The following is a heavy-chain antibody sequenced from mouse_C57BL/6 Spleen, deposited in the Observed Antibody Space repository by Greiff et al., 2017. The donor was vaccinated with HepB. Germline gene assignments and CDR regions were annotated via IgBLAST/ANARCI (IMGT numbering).Heavy chain of an antibody. V-gene: IGHV5-4*01. CDR2: ISDGGSYT. CDR3: ARENY. CDR1: GFTFSSYA. J-gene: IGHJ2*01. Sequence: EVQVVESGGGLVKPGGSLKLSCAASGFTFSSYAMSWVRQTPEKRLEWVATISDGGSYTYYPDNVKGRFTISRDNAKNNLYLQMSHLKSEDTAMYYCARENYWGQGTTFTVSS.